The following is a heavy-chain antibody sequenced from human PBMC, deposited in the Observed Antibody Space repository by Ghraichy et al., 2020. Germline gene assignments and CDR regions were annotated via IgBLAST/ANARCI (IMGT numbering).Heavy chain of an antibody. CDR3: ARDRVGTAMVQVVWFDP. CDR1: GYTFTGYY. D-gene: IGHD5-18*01. Sequence: ASVKVSCKASGYTFTGYYMHWVRQAPGQGLEWMGWINPNSGGTNYAQKFQGRVTMTRDTSISTAYMELSRLRSDDTAVYYCARDRVGTAMVQVVWFDPWGQGTLVTVSS. CDR2: INPNSGGT. V-gene: IGHV1-2*02. J-gene: IGHJ5*02.